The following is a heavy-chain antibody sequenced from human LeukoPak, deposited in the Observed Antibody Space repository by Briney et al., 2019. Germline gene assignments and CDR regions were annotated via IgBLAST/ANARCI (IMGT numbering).Heavy chain of an antibody. CDR1: GFTFSTYA. D-gene: IGHD3-22*01. Sequence: GGSLRPSCAASGFTFSTYAMRWVRQAPGEGLQWVSGISNSGDSTYYLDSVKGRFTISRDNSKNTLHLQMSSLRAEDTALYYCAKLTTDWGQGTLVTVSS. J-gene: IGHJ4*02. CDR3: AKLTTD. CDR2: ISNSGDST. V-gene: IGHV3-23*01.